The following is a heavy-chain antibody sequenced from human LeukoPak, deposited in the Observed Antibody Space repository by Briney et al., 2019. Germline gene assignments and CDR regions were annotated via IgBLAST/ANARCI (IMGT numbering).Heavy chain of an antibody. Sequence: GGTLRLSCAASGFTFSNYGMNWGRQAPGKGLEWVSAISGSGGSTYYADSVKGRFTISRDNSKNTLYLHMNSLRAEDTAVYYCAKDLTTVTTGDYWGQGTLVTVSS. CDR2: ISGSGGST. V-gene: IGHV3-23*01. J-gene: IGHJ4*02. CDR3: AKDLTTVTTGDY. CDR1: GFTFSNYG. D-gene: IGHD4-17*01.